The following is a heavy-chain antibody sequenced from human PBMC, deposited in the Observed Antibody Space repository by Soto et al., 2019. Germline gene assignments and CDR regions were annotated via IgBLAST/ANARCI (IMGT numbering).Heavy chain of an antibody. CDR1: GGSISSGGYY. J-gene: IGHJ5*02. CDR3: ARSAPVVTAP. D-gene: IGHD2-21*02. V-gene: IGHV4-31*03. CDR2: IYYSGST. Sequence: QVQLQESGPGLVKPSQTLSLTCTVSGGSISSGGYYWSWIRQHPGKGLEWIGYIYYSGSTYYNPALKSRIAISXDTSKNQFSLKLSSVTAADTAVYYCARSAPVVTAPWGQGTLVTVSS.